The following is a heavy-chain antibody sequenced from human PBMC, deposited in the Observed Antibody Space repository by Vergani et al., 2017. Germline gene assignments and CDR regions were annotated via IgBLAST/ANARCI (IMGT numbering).Heavy chain of an antibody. CDR2: ISYDGSNK. Sequence: QVQLVESGGGVVQPGRSLRLSCAASGFTFSSYGMHWVRQAPGKGLEWVAVISYDGSNKYYADSVKGRFTISRDNSKNTLYLQMNSLRAEDTAVYYCARSESHYYYYMDVWGKGTTVTVSS. V-gene: IGHV3-30*03. J-gene: IGHJ6*03. CDR1: GFTFSSYG. CDR3: ARSESHYYYYMDV.